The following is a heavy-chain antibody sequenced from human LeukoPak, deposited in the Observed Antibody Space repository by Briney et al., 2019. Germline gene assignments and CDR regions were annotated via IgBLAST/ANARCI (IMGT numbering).Heavy chain of an antibody. D-gene: IGHD5-18*01. CDR3: ARALRQHTATGLGD. J-gene: IGHJ4*02. V-gene: IGHV1-46*01. Sequence: GASVKVSCKASGYTFTSYYMHWVRQAPGQGLEWMGIINPSGGSTSYAQKFQGRVTMTRYMSTSTVYMELSSLRSEDRAVYDCARALRQHTATGLGDWGEGTLVTVCS. CDR2: INPSGGST. CDR1: GYTFTSYY.